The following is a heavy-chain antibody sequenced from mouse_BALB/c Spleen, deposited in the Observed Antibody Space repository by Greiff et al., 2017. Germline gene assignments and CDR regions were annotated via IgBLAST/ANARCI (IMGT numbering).Heavy chain of an antibody. CDR3: ASGGGPFDY. CDR2: ISTYYGDA. D-gene: IGHD3-3*01. V-gene: IGHV1S137*01. CDR1: GYTFTDYA. J-gene: IGHJ2*01. Sequence: VQLHQSGAELVRPGVSVKISCKGSGYTFTDYAMHWVKQSHAKSLEWIGVISTYYGDASYNQKFKGKATMTVDKSSSTAYMELARLTSEDSAIYYCASGGGPFDYWGQGTTLTVSS.